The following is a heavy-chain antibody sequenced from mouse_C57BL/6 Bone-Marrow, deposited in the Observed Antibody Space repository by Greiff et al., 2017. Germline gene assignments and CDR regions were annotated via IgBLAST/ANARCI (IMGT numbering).Heavy chain of an antibody. D-gene: IGHD2-10*02. CDR2: IDPSGSET. V-gene: IGHV1-52*01. J-gene: IGHJ1*03. CDR1: GYTFTSYW. Sequence: QVQLQQPGAELVRPGSSVKLSCKASGYTFTSYWMHWVKQRPIQGLEWIGNIDPSGSETHYNQKFKDKATLTVDKSSSTAYMQLSSLTSEDSAVYYCARVWYGYFDVWGTGTTVTVSS. CDR3: ARVWYGYFDV.